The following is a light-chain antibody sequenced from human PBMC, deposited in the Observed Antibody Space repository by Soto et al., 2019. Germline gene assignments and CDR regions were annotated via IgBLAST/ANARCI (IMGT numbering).Light chain of an antibody. Sequence: EIGMTQSPATLSVSPGQRATLSCRASQSITNNQLAWYQQKPGQAPRLLIYGASSRATGVPPRFSGSGSGTEFALTISSLQSEDFALYYCQQYSNWPRGTFGQGTKLQIK. CDR2: GAS. CDR3: QQYSNWPRGT. CDR1: QSITNN. J-gene: IGKJ2*01. V-gene: IGKV3-15*01.